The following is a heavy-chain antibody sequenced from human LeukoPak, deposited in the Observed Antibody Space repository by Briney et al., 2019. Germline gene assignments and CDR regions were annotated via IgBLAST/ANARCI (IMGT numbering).Heavy chain of an antibody. CDR2: IIPKFGTA. J-gene: IGHJ5*02. D-gene: IGHD6-13*01. Sequence: ASVKVSCKASGGSFSTFSGYAVSWVRQAPGQGLEWVGRIIPKFGTANYAQRFPGRVTITTDESTSTVYMQLSSLTSEDTAVYYCAREDRSYSSSWYNPYNWFDPGAREPWSPSPQ. V-gene: IGHV1-69*05. CDR1: GGSFSTFSGYA. CDR3: AREDRSYSSSWYNPYNWFDP.